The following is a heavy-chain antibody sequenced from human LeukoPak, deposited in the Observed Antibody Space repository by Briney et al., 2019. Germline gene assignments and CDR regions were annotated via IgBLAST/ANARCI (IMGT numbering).Heavy chain of an antibody. Sequence: HPGGSLRLSCAASGFTFSSYAMSWVRQAPGKGLEWVSSISGSGGSTVYADSVKGRFTISRDNSKNTLYLQMNSLRAEDTAVYYCAKSSSVWYHFDYWGQGTLVTVSS. J-gene: IGHJ4*02. D-gene: IGHD6-19*01. CDR1: GFTFSSYA. V-gene: IGHV3-23*01. CDR3: AKSSSVWYHFDY. CDR2: ISGSGGST.